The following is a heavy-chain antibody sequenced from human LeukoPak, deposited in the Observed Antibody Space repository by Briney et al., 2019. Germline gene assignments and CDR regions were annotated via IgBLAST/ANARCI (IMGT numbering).Heavy chain of an antibody. V-gene: IGHV3-48*01. CDR2: ISSSSSTI. CDR1: GFTFSSYS. D-gene: IGHD3-9*01. Sequence: GGSLRLSCAPSGFTFSSYSMNWVRQAPGKGLEWVSYISSSSSTIYYADSVKGRFTISRDNAKNSLYLQMNSLRAEDTAVYYCARDGDYDILTGYLNGDDFDIWEQGTMVTVSS. CDR3: ARDGDYDILTGYLNGDDFDI. J-gene: IGHJ3*02.